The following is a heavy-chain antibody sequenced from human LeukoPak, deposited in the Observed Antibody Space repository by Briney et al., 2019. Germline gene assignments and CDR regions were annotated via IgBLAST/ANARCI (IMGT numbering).Heavy chain of an antibody. CDR3: ARGSYGYEFYFDY. Sequence: SVKVSCKASGGTFSSYAISWVRQAPGQGLEWMGRIIPIFGTANYAQKFQGRVTITTDESTSTAYMELSSLRSEDTAVYYCARGSYGYEFYFDYWGQGTLVTVFS. J-gene: IGHJ4*02. D-gene: IGHD5-18*01. CDR2: IIPIFGTA. V-gene: IGHV1-69*05. CDR1: GGTFSSYA.